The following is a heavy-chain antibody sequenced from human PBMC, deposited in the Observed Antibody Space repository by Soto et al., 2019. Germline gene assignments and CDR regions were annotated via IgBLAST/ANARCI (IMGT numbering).Heavy chain of an antibody. V-gene: IGHV3-15*07. D-gene: IGHD2-21*01. CDR2: IKSQASGGTI. CDR1: GITFLYAW. Sequence: GGSLRLSNAASGITFLYAWMDCVRQAPGKRLEWVGRIKSQASGGTIDYAAPVKGRFTISRDDSKNTVYQQMDSLKTEDTAVYYCTHLLSLAHPYSYLWGQGT. CDR3: THLLSLAHPYSYL. J-gene: IGHJ4*02.